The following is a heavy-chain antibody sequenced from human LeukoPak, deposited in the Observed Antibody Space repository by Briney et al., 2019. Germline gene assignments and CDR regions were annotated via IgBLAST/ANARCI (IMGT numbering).Heavy chain of an antibody. CDR3: ARGGYYDILTGYYNEYYFDY. CDR1: GFIFSTYE. CDR2: IRRSGTAL. V-gene: IGHV3-48*03. J-gene: IGHJ4*02. D-gene: IGHD3-9*01. Sequence: PAGGSLRLSCATSGFIFSTYEMNWVRQAPGKGLEWVAHIRRSGTALYYADSVKGRFTISRDNARNSLDLQMNSLRAEDTAVYYCARGGYYDILTGYYNEYYFDYWGQGTLVTVSS.